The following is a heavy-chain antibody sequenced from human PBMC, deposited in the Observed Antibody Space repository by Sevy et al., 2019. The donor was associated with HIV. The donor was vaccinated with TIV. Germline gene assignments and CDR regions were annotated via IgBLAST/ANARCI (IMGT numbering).Heavy chain of an antibody. Sequence: GGSLRLSCAASGFTFSNAWMSWVRQAPGKGLEWVGRIKSKTDGGTTDYAAPVKGRFTISRDDSKNTLHLQMNSLKTEDTAVYYCTTEYYYDSSGYYPAPDYWGQGTLVTVSS. J-gene: IGHJ4*02. CDR2: IKSKTDGGTT. CDR3: TTEYYYDSSGYYPAPDY. V-gene: IGHV3-15*01. CDR1: GFTFSNAW. D-gene: IGHD3-22*01.